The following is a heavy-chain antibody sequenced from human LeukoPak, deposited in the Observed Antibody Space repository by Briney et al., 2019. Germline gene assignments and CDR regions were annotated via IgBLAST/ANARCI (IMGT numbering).Heavy chain of an antibody. CDR3: ARAHYDSSGYYLFDY. D-gene: IGHD3-22*01. CDR2: ISSSGSTI. V-gene: IGHV3-48*02. CDR1: GFSFSSYS. Sequence: GGSLTLSCAAYGFSFSSYSMNWVRQAPGKGLEWVSYISSSGSTIYYADSVKGRFTISRDNAKYSLYLQMNSLRDEDMPVYYCARAHYDSSGYYLFDYWGQGTLVTVSS. J-gene: IGHJ4*02.